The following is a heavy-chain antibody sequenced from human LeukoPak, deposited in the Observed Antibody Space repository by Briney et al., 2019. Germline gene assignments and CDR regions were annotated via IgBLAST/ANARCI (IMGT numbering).Heavy chain of an antibody. CDR3: ARHYCSGGSCYSGDY. D-gene: IGHD2-15*01. CDR2: IYPGDSDT. CDR1: GYSFTSYW. V-gene: IGHV5-51*01. J-gene: IGHJ4*02. Sequence: GESLKISCKGSGYSFTSYWIGWVRQMPGKGLEWMGIIYPGDSDTRYSPSLQGQVTISADKSISTAYLQWSSLKASDTAMYYCARHYCSGGSCYSGDYWGQGTLVTVSS.